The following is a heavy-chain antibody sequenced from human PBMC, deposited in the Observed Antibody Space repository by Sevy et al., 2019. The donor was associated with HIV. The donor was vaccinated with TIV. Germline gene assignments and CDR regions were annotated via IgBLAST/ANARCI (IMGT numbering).Heavy chain of an antibody. Sequence: GGSLRLSCAASGFTFSSYEMNWVRRAPGKGLEWVSSLSSSGSTIYYADSVKGRFTISRDNAKNSLYLQMNSLRAEDTAVYYCATASPRVADYWGQGTLVTVSS. CDR2: LSSSGSTI. V-gene: IGHV3-48*03. J-gene: IGHJ4*02. D-gene: IGHD2-15*01. CDR1: GFTFSSYE. CDR3: ATASPRVADY.